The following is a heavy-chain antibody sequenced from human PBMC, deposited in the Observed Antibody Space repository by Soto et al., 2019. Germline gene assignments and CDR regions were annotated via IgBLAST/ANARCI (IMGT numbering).Heavy chain of an antibody. CDR3: AKDMTIFGVVPSNWFDP. D-gene: IGHD3-3*01. V-gene: IGHV3-23*01. CDR2: ISGSGGST. J-gene: IGHJ5*02. CDR1: GVTFSSYA. Sequence: GGSLRLSCAASGVTFSSYAMSWVRQAPGKGLEWVSAISGSGGSTYYADSVKGRFTISRDNSKNTLYLQMNSLRAEDTAVYYCAKDMTIFGVVPSNWFDPWGQGTLVTVSS.